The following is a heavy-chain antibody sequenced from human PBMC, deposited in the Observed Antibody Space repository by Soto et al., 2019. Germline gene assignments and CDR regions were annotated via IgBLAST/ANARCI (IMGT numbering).Heavy chain of an antibody. Sequence: GPLRLPGSASGCTCSMISMHGVRQAPGKGLEYVSGISSNGDSTYYADSVKGRFTSSRDNSKNTLYLQMSSLRAVDTAVYYCVHPRSTVQIPPTWGQGTLVTVYS. D-gene: IGHD4-4*01. CDR1: GCTCSMIS. J-gene: IGHJ5*02. V-gene: IGHV3-64D*06. CDR3: VHPRSTVQIPPT. CDR2: ISSNGDST.